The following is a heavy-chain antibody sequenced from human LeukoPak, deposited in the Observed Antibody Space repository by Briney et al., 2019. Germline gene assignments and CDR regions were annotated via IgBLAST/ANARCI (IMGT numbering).Heavy chain of an antibody. CDR3: AREPPGTSGCDY. Sequence: ASVKVSCKASGYTFTGYYMHWVRQAPGQGLEWMGWMYANSGDTQSAQKFQGRVTMTRDTSISTAYMELSRLTSDDTAMYYCAREPPGTSGCDYWGQGTLVTVSS. D-gene: IGHD5-12*01. V-gene: IGHV1-2*02. J-gene: IGHJ4*02. CDR1: GYTFTGYY. CDR2: MYANSGDT.